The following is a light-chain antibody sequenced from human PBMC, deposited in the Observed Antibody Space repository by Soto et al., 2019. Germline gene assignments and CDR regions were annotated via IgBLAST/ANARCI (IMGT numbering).Light chain of an antibody. CDR3: QQLHDYPIT. CDR1: QGIDSS. CDR2: AAS. V-gene: IGKV1-9*01. J-gene: IGKJ5*01. Sequence: ILLTQSPSSLSASVGDRVTITCRASQGIDSSFAWYQQKPGKAPKLLIYAASSLQSGVPSRFSGSGSGTDFTPTISSLQPEDFATYYCQQLHDYPITFGQGTRLEI.